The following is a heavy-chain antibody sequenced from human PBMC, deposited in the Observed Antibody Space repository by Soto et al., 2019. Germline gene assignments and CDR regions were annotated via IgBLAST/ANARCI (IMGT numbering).Heavy chain of an antibody. CDR2: IYHSGST. CDR1: GYSISSGYY. Sequence: SETLSLTCAVSGYSISSGYYWGWIRQPPGKGLEWIGSIYHSGSTYYNPSLKSRVTISVDTSKNQFSLKLSSVTAADTAVYYCARGRNGAGGDYFDYWGQGTLVTVSS. D-gene: IGHD1-1*01. CDR3: ARGRNGAGGDYFDY. J-gene: IGHJ4*02. V-gene: IGHV4-38-2*01.